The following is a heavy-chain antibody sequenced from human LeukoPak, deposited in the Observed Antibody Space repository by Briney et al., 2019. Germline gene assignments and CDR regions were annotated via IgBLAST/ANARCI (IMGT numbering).Heavy chain of an antibody. Sequence: GGSLRLSCAASGFTFSSYAMSWVRQAPGKGLEWVGRIKSKTDGGTTDYAAPVKGRFTISRDDSKNTLYLQMNSLKTEDTAVYYCTTFVVVYPPVWGQRTLVTVSS. J-gene: IGHJ4*02. V-gene: IGHV3-15*01. CDR3: TTFVVVYPPV. CDR1: GFTFSSYA. CDR2: IKSKTDGGTT. D-gene: IGHD2-2*01.